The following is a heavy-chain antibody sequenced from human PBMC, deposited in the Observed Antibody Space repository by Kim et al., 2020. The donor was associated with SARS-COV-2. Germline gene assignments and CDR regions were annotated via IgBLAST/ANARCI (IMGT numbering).Heavy chain of an antibody. CDR1: GFTFSSYS. J-gene: IGHJ4*02. D-gene: IGHD5-12*01. CDR2: ISSSSSYI. V-gene: IGHV3-21*01. Sequence: GGSLRLSCAASGFTFSSYSMNWVRQAPGKGLEWVSSISSSSSYIYYADSVKGRFTISRDNAKNSLYLQMNSLRAEDTAVYYCARESSWLQMGADYWGQGTLVTVSS. CDR3: ARESSWLQMGADY.